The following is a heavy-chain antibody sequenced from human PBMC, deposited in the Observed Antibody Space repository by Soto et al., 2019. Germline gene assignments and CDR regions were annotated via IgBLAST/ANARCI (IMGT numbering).Heavy chain of an antibody. CDR3: ARDRGSAFGGEKGLNWFDP. CDR1: GYSFTTYG. CDR2: LSAYNGYT. Sequence: QVQLVQSGAEVKKPGASVKVSCKASGYSFTTYGISWVRQAPGQGPEWMGWLSAYNGYTNYAHKFQGRVTMTTDTSTNTAYMELRSLRSDDTATYYCARDRGSAFGGEKGLNWFDPWGQGTLVTVSA. J-gene: IGHJ5*02. D-gene: IGHD3-16*01. V-gene: IGHV1-18*01.